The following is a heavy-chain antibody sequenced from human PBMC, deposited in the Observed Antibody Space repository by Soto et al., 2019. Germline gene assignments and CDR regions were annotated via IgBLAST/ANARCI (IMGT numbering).Heavy chain of an antibody. D-gene: IGHD4-4*01. CDR2: ISGSGGST. CDR1: GFTFSSYA. CDR3: AKPPVPTVTTNWFDP. Sequence: EVQLLESGGGLVQPGGSLRLSCAASGFTFSSYAMSWVRQAPGKGLEWVSAISGSGGSTYYADSVKGRFTISRDNSKNTLYLQMHSLRAEDTAVYYCAKPPVPTVTTNWFDPWGQGTLVTVSS. V-gene: IGHV3-23*01. J-gene: IGHJ5*02.